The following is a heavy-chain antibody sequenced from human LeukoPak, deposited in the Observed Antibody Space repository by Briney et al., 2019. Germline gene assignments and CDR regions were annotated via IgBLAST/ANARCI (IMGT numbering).Heavy chain of an antibody. D-gene: IGHD3-22*01. CDR2: ISAYNGNT. V-gene: IGHV1-18*01. Sequence: GASVKVSCKASGYTFTSYGISWVRQAPGQGLEWMGWISAYNGNTNYAQKLQGRVTMTTDTSTSTAYMELRSLRSDDTAVYYCARDRYFDSSGYSDFDYWGQGTLVTVSS. J-gene: IGHJ4*02. CDR3: ARDRYFDSSGYSDFDY. CDR1: GYTFTSYG.